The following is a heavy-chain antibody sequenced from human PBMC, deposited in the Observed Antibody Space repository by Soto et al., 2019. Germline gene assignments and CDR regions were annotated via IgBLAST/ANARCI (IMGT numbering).Heavy chain of an antibody. Sequence: PSETLSLTCTVSGGSMSSGTHHWSRIRQHPGKGLEWIGYIYDSGSTDYNPSLKGRVTISVDTSKTQFSLKLSSVTAADTAVYYCARGLGRGYDLRDFDYWGQGTLATVSS. V-gene: IGHV4-31*03. J-gene: IGHJ4*02. D-gene: IGHD5-12*01. CDR1: GGSMSSGTHH. CDR3: ARGLGRGYDLRDFDY. CDR2: IYDSGST.